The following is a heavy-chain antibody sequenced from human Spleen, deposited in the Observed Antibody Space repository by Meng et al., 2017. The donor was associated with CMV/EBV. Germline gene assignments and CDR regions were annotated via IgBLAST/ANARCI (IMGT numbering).Heavy chain of an antibody. CDR3: ARGGAGIIPFFSDS. V-gene: IGHV1-18*04. Sequence: ASVKVSCKASGYTFTGYYVHWVRQAPGQGLEWVGWISAFNGNTNYAQKFHGRVSMTTDTSTSTAYMDLRSLRSDDTAVYYCARGGAGIIPFFSDSWGQGTLVTVSS. D-gene: IGHD2/OR15-2a*01. CDR2: ISAFNGNT. J-gene: IGHJ4*02. CDR1: GYTFTGYY.